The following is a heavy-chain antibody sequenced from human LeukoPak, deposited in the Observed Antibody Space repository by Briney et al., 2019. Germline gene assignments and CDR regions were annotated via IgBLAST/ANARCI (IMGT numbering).Heavy chain of an antibody. D-gene: IGHD6-13*01. CDR2: IIPIFGTA. Sequence: SVKVSCKACRGTFSSYAISWVRQAPGQGLESIGGIIPIFGTANYALKFQGRVTITADESTSTAYMELSSLRSEDTAVYYCAGPNNQQQLVLSHYYYGMDVWGQGTTVTVSS. CDR1: RGTFSSYA. J-gene: IGHJ6*02. V-gene: IGHV1-69*13. CDR3: AGPNNQQQLVLSHYYYGMDV.